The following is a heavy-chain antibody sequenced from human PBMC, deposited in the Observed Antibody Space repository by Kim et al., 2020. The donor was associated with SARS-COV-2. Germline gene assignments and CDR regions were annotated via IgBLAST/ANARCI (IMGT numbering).Heavy chain of an antibody. Sequence: GGSLRLSCVAVSGFTFRNYWMHWVRQAPGKGLEWVSHINSDETRTTYADSVRGRFTISRDLAKNTVYLQMNSLRVEDTAFYYCASSKGRRSYSFFDPWGQGTLVTVSS. CDR2: INSDETRT. V-gene: IGHV3-74*01. J-gene: IGHJ5*02. D-gene: IGHD4-4*01. CDR3: ASSKGRRSYSFFDP. CDR1: GFTFRNYW.